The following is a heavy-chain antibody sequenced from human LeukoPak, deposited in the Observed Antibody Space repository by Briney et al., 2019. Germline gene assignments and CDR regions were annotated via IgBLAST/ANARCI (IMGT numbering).Heavy chain of an antibody. CDR2: IWYDGSNK. CDR1: GFTFSSYA. D-gene: IGHD6-19*01. V-gene: IGHV3-33*08. J-gene: IGHJ4*02. CDR3: ARVSSSGWWGDIDY. Sequence: GGSLRLSCAASGFTFSSYAMHWVRQAPGKGLEWVAVIWYDGSNKYYADSVKGRFTISRDNSKNTLYLQMNSLRAEDTAVYYCARVSSSGWWGDIDYWGQGTLVTVSS.